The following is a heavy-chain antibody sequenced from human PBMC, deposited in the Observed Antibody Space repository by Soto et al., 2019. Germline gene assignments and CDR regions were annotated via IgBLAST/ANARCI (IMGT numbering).Heavy chain of an antibody. CDR1: GYTFTGYY. D-gene: IGHD6-19*01. V-gene: IGHV1-2*02. CDR3: ARVIWVQWLVPLAPARDDAFDI. CDR2: INPNSGGT. Sequence: ASVKVSCKASGYTFTGYYMHWVRQAPGQGLEWMGWINPNSGGTNYAQKFQGRVTMTRDTSISTAYMELSRLRSDDTAVYYCARVIWVQWLVPLAPARDDAFDIWGQGTMVTVSS. J-gene: IGHJ3*02.